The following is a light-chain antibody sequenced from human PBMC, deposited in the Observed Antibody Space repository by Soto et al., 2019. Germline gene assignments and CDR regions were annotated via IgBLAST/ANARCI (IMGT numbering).Light chain of an antibody. CDR3: TSYTSSITYV. CDR2: DVT. V-gene: IGLV2-14*03. CDR1: SSDVGGYNF. Sequence: QSVLTQPASVSGSPGQSITISCTGTSSDVGGYNFVSWYQHHPGKAPKLIIYDVTNWPSGISHRFSGSKSGNTASLTISGLQAEDEADYYCTSYTSSITYVFGTGTKLTVL. J-gene: IGLJ1*01.